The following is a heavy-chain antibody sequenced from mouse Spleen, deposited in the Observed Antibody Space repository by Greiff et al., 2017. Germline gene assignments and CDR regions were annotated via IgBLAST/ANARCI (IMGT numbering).Heavy chain of an antibody. V-gene: IGHV5-12*02. CDR1: GFTFSDYY. J-gene: IGHJ2*01. CDR3: ARHPGGYGYFDY. CDR2: ISNGGGST. D-gene: IGHD3-1*01. Sequence: DVMLVESGGGLVQPGGSLKLSCATSGFTFSDYYMYWVRQTPEKRLEWVAYISNGGGSTYYPDTVKGRFTISRDNAKNTLYLQMSRLKSEDTAMYYCARHPGGYGYFDYWGQGTTLTVSS.